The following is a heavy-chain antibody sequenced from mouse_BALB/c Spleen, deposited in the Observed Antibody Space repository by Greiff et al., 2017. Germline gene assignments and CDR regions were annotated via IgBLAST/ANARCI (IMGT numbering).Heavy chain of an antibody. CDR2: IDPENGDT. CDR3: DGYYAMDY. V-gene: IGHV14-4*02. Sequence: EVQLHQSGAELVRSGASVKLSCTASGFNIKDYYMHWVKQRPEQGLEWIGWIDPENGDTEYAPKFQGKATMTADTSSNTAYLQLSSLTSEDTAVYYCDGYYAMDYWGQGTSVTVSS. CDR1: GFNIKDYY. J-gene: IGHJ4*01.